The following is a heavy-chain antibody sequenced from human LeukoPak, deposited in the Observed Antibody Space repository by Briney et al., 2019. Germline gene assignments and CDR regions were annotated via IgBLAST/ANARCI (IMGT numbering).Heavy chain of an antibody. CDR3: AKPESPEIGAFDI. D-gene: IGHD1-14*01. V-gene: IGHV3-23*01. CDR1: GFTFSSYA. Sequence: GGSLRLSCAASGFTFSSYAMSWVRQAPGKGLEWSSAISGSGGSTYYADSVKGRFTISRDNSKNTLYLQMNSLRAEDTAVYYCAKPESPEIGAFDIWGQGTMVTVSS. J-gene: IGHJ3*02. CDR2: ISGSGGST.